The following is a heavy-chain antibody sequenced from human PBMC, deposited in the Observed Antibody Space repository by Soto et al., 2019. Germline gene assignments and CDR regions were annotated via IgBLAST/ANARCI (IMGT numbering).Heavy chain of an antibody. J-gene: IGHJ4*02. CDR3: ARLTADFWSGYCRYFDY. CDR2: IYYSGST. V-gene: IGHV4-39*01. CDR1: GGSISSSSYY. D-gene: IGHD3-3*01. Sequence: SETLSLTCTVSGGSISSSSYYWGWIRQPPGKGLEWIGSIYYSGSTYYNPSLKSRVTISVDTSKNQFSLKLSSVTAADTAVYYCARLTADFWSGYCRYFDYWGQGTLVTVSS.